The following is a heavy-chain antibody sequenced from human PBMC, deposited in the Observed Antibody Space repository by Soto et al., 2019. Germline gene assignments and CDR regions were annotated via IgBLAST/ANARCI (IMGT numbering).Heavy chain of an antibody. CDR3: ARDPHRWLAVAVNYFDY. D-gene: IGHD6-19*01. CDR2: INAGNGNT. V-gene: IGHV1-3*01. Sequence: ASVKVSGKASGYTFTSYAMHWVRQAPGQRLEWMGWINAGNGNTKYSQKFQGRVTITRDTSASTAYMELSSLRSEDTAVYYCARDPHRWLAVAVNYFDYWGQGTLVTVSS. CDR1: GYTFTSYA. J-gene: IGHJ4*02.